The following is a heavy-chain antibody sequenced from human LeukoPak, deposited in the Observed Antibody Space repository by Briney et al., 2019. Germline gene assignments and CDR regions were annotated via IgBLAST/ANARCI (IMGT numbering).Heavy chain of an antibody. D-gene: IGHD3-22*01. J-gene: IGHJ4*02. Sequence: PSETLSLTCSVSDDSITMYYWTWIRQPPGKGLEWIGYVDHTGSTNFNPSLNGRVSISRDTSKNLFSLRLRSVTAADTAVYFCARGGWNKFDYWGQGTLVTVSS. V-gene: IGHV4-59*01. CDR3: ARGGWNKFDY. CDR1: DDSITMYY. CDR2: VDHTGST.